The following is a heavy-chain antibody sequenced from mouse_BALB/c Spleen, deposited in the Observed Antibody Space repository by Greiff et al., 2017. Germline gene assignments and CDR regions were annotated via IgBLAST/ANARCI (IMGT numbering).Heavy chain of an antibody. J-gene: IGHJ4*01. Sequence: VHLVESGAELAKPGASVKMSCKASGYTFTSYWMHWVKQRPGQGLEWIGYINPSTGYTEYNQKFKDKATLTADKSSSTAYMQLSSLTSEDSAVYYCARALLLRAAMDYWGQGTSVTVSS. V-gene: IGHV1-7*01. CDR3: ARALLLRAAMDY. D-gene: IGHD1-1*01. CDR2: INPSTGYT. CDR1: GYTFTSYW.